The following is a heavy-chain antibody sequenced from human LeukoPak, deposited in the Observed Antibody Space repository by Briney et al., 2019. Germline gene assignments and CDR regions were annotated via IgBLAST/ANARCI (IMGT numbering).Heavy chain of an antibody. CDR1: GGSISSYY. D-gene: IGHD2-2*01. CDR2: IYYSGST. J-gene: IGHJ4*02. V-gene: IGHV4-59*08. CDR3: ARLRGDCSSTSCYGDFDY. Sequence: PSETLSLTCTVSGGSISSYYWSWIRQPPGKGLEWIGYIYYSGSTSYNPSLKSRVTISVDTSKNQFSLKLSSATAADTAVYYCARLRGDCSSTSCYGDFDYWGQGTLVTVSS.